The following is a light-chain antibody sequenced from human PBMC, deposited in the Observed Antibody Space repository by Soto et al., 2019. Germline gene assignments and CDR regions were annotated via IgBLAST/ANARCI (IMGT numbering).Light chain of an antibody. J-gene: IGLJ1*01. Sequence: SYERTQPPSVSVAPEKTARLTCGGDNIGSKRVQWYRQKPGQAPVLVIYYDSDRPSGIPERFSGSNSGNTATLTINRVEAGDEADYYCQVWDITTDHYVFGTGTKVTVL. CDR3: QVWDITTDHYV. CDR2: YDS. CDR1: NIGSKR. V-gene: IGLV3-21*04.